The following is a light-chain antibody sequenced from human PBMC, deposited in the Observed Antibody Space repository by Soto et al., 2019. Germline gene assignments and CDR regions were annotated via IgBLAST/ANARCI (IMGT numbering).Light chain of an antibody. CDR2: DAS. Sequence: DIQMTQSPSSLSASVGDRVTITCQASRDISVYLNWYQHKPGQPPKLLVYDASNLQTGVPSRFSGSGSGTHFTFTITILQPEDIATYYCQQYDNLPPYTFGQGTKLDIK. V-gene: IGKV1-33*01. J-gene: IGKJ2*01. CDR3: QQYDNLPPYT. CDR1: RDISVY.